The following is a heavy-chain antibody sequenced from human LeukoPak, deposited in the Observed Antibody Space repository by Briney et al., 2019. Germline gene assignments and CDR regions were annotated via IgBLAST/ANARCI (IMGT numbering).Heavy chain of an antibody. J-gene: IGHJ5*02. V-gene: IGHV1-69*13. CDR3: ASGVILSSGWYKDWFDL. CDR1: GGTFSSYA. D-gene: IGHD6-19*01. Sequence: SVKVSCKASGGTFSSYAISWVRLAPGQGLEWMGGIIPIFGTANYAQKFQGRVTITADESTSTAYMELSSLRSEDTAVYYCASGVILSSGWYKDWFDLWGQGTLVTVSS. CDR2: IIPIFGTA.